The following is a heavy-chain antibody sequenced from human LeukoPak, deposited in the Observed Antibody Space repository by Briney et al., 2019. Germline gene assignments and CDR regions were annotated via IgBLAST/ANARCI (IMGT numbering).Heavy chain of an antibody. Sequence: PSETLSLTCTVSGGSISSYYWSWIRQPPGKGLEWIGYIYYSGSTNYNPSLKSRVTISVDTSKNQFSLKLTSVTAADTAVHYCARGGGSGYSYGWGQGTLVTISS. D-gene: IGHD5-18*01. J-gene: IGHJ4*02. CDR3: ARGGGSGYSYG. CDR2: IYYSGST. V-gene: IGHV4-59*01. CDR1: GGSISSYY.